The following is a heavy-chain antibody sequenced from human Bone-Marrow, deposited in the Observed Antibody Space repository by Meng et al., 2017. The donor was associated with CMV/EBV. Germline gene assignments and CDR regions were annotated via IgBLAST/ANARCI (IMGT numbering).Heavy chain of an antibody. CDR2: IYYSGST. Sequence: GSLRLSCTVSGGSISSSSYYWGWIRQPPGKGLEWIGSIYYSGSTYYNPSLKSRVTISVDTSKNQFSLKLSSVTAADTAVYYCAQDIVVVPAAMDGYYYGMDVWGQGTTVTVSS. CDR1: GGSISSSSYY. D-gene: IGHD2-2*01. CDR3: AQDIVVVPAAMDGYYYGMDV. V-gene: IGHV4-39*01. J-gene: IGHJ6*02.